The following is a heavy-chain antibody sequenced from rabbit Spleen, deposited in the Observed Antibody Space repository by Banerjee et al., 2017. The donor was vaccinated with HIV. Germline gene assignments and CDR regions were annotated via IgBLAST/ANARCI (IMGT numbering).Heavy chain of an antibody. CDR3: ARDLVGVIGWNFYL. J-gene: IGHJ4*01. CDR1: GLSFSDRDV. CDR2: INTATGKG. Sequence: QELLEESGGGLVKPGGSLTLSCKASGLSFSDRDVMCWVRQAPGKGLEWIACINTATGKGVYANWAKGRFTISRTSSTTVTLRMTSLTAADRATYFCARDLVGVIGWNFYLWGPGTLVTVS. D-gene: IGHD1-1*01. V-gene: IGHV1S45*01.